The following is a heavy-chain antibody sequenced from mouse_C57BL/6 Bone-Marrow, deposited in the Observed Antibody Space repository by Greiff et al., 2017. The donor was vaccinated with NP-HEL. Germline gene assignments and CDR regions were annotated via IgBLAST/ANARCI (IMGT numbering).Heavy chain of an antibody. CDR2: IDPENGDT. D-gene: IGHD2-1*01. J-gene: IGHJ3*01. Sequence: EVQLQQSGAELVRPGASVKLSCTASGFNIKDDYMHWVKQRPEQGLEWIGWIDPENGDTEYASKFQGKATITADTSSNTAYRQLSSLTSEDTAVYYCTLYYGAGFGGQGTLVTVSA. CDR3: TLYYGAGF. CDR1: GFNIKDDY. V-gene: IGHV14-4*01.